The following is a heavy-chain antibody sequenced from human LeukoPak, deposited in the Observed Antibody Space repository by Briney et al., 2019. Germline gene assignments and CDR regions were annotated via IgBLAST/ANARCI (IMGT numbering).Heavy chain of an antibody. V-gene: IGHV3-21*01. CDR2: ISSTGSYI. Sequence: GGSLRLSCAASGFTFSTYSINWVRQAPGKGLEWVSSISSTGSYIYYADSVKGRFTVSRDNAKNSLYLQMNSLRGEDTAVYYCAREPVTGSVYWGQGTLVTVSS. J-gene: IGHJ4*02. CDR1: GFTFSTYS. D-gene: IGHD4-17*01. CDR3: AREPVTGSVY.